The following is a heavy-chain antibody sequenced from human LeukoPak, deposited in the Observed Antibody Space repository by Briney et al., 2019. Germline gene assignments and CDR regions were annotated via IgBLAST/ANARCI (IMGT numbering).Heavy chain of an antibody. V-gene: IGHV4-39*07. CDR1: GGSISSNSYY. J-gene: IGHJ5*02. CDR2: IYYSGST. CDR3: ARRNLKAAGNGREPNWFDP. D-gene: IGHD6-13*01. Sequence: SETLSLTCAVSGGSISSNSYYWGWIRQPPGKGLEWIGSIYYSGSTYYNPSLKSRVTISVDTSKNQFSLKLNSVTAADTAEYYCARRNLKAAGNGREPNWFDPWGQGTLVTVSS.